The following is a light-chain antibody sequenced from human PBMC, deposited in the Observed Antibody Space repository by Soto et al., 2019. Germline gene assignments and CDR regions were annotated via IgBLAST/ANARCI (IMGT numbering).Light chain of an antibody. Sequence: QSALTQPASVSWSPGQSITISCTGTSSDVGSYNLVSWYQQHPGKAPKLMIYEVSKRPSGVSNRFSGSKSGNTASLTISGLQAEDEADYYCCSYAGSSTLWVFGGGTKVTVL. CDR1: SSDVGSYNL. J-gene: IGLJ3*02. CDR3: CSYAGSSTLWV. CDR2: EVS. V-gene: IGLV2-23*02.